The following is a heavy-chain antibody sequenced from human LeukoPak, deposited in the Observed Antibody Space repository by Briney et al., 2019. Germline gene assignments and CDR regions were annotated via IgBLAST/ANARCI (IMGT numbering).Heavy chain of an antibody. D-gene: IGHD2-2*01. CDR3: ARDSWGYCSSTRCYGSFDY. J-gene: IGHJ4*02. V-gene: IGHV4-38-2*02. CDR1: GYSISSGNY. CDR2: IYHSGST. Sequence: SETLSLTCAVSGYSISSGNYWGWIRQPPGKGLEWIGSIYHSGSTYYNPSLKSRVTISVDTSKNQFSLKLSSVTAADTAVYYCARDSWGYCSSTRCYGSFDYWGQGTLVTVSS.